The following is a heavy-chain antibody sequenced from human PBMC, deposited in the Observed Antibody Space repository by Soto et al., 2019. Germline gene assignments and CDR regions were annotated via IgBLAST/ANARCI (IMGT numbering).Heavy chain of an antibody. D-gene: IGHD2-2*01. CDR2: IYYTGAA. CDR3: ASGTFNTISFDF. Sequence: SETWSLRSSASGGSVATGGTYWSWALLLKGKALQLVGYIYYTGAAYYNPAIQSRATISMDTSENQFSLKLTSVTAADTAVYYCASGTFNTISFDFWGQGRQVT. CDR1: GGSVATGGTY. J-gene: IGHJ4*02. V-gene: IGHV4-31*02.